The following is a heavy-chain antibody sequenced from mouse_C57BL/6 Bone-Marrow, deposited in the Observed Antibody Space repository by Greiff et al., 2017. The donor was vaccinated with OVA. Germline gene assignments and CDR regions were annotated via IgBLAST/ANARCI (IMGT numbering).Heavy chain of an antibody. D-gene: IGHD1-1*01. J-gene: IGHJ3*01. CDR2: IYPGDGDT. V-gene: IGHV1-80*01. CDR3: ARPYYGSTLHFAY. CDR1: GYAFSSYW. Sequence: QVHVKQSGAELVKPGASVKISCEASGYAFSSYWMNWVKQRPGKGLEWIGQIYPGDGDTNYNGKFKGKATLTADKSSSTAYMQLSSLTSEDSAVYFCARPYYGSTLHFAYWGQGTLVTVSA.